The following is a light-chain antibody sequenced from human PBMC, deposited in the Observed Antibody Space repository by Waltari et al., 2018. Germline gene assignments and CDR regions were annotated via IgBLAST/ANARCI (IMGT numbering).Light chain of an antibody. CDR3: AAWDDSLNVLV. CDR1: SSTIGSNT. J-gene: IGLJ2*01. Sequence: QSVLTQPPSASGTPGPRVTISCSGSSSTIGSNTVNWYQHLPGTAPKLLIYSNNQRPSGVPDRFSGSKSGTSASLAISGLQSEDEADYYCAAWDDSLNVLVFGGGTKLTVL. CDR2: SNN. V-gene: IGLV1-44*01.